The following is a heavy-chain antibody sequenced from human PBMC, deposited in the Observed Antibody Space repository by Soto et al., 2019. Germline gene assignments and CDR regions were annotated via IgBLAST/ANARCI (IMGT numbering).Heavy chain of an antibody. J-gene: IGHJ6*02. CDR1: GGTFSSYA. Sequence: QVQLVQSGAEVKKPGSSVKVSCKASGGTFSSYAISWVRQAPGQGLEWMGGIIPISGTANYAQKFQGRVTITADESTSTGYMELSSLRSEDTAVYYCAVVVDNGYYYYYGMDVWGQGTTVTVSS. CDR3: AVVVDNGYYYYYGMDV. D-gene: IGHD2-2*01. CDR2: IIPISGTA. V-gene: IGHV1-69*01.